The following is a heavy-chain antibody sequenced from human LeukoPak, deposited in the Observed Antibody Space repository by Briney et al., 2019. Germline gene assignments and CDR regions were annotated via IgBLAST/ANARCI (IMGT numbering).Heavy chain of an antibody. CDR2: INSDGSST. CDR1: GFTFSSYW. J-gene: IGHJ6*02. V-gene: IGHV3-74*01. Sequence: GGSLRLSCAASGFTFSSYWMHWVRQAPGKGLVWVSRINSDGSSTRYADSVKGRFTISKDNAKNTLYLQMNSLRAEDTAVYYCAREAGDSSRWYVHGMEVWGQGTTVTVSS. CDR3: AREAGDSSRWYVHGMEV. D-gene: IGHD6-13*01.